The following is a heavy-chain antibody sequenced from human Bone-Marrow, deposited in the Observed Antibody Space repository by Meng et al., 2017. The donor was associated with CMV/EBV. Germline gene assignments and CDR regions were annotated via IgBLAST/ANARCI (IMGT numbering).Heavy chain of an antibody. Sequence: ASVKVSCKASGYTFTSYDINWVRQATGQGLEWMGWMNPNSGNTGYAQKFQGRVTMTRNTSISTAYMELSSLRSEDTAVYYCARGTIVLMVYALDYWGLGTLVTVPS. CDR2: MNPNSGNT. V-gene: IGHV1-8*01. J-gene: IGHJ4*02. CDR3: ARGTIVLMVYALDY. D-gene: IGHD2-8*01. CDR1: GYTFTSYD.